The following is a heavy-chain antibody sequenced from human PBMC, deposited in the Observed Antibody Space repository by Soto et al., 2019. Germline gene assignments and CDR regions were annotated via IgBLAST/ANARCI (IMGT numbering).Heavy chain of an antibody. CDR2: IVVGSGNT. D-gene: IGHD2-2*01. CDR3: AADYYCSSTSCNNWFDP. V-gene: IGHV1-58*02. CDR1: GFTFTSSA. Sequence: GASVKVSCKASGFTFTSSAMQWVRQARGQRLEWIGWIVVGSGNTNYAQKFQERVTITRDMSTSTAYMELSSLRSEDTAVYYCAADYYCSSTSCNNWFDPWGQGTLVTVSS. J-gene: IGHJ5*02.